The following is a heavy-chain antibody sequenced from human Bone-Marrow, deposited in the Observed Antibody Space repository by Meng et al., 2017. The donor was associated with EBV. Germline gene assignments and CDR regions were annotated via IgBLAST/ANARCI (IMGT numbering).Heavy chain of an antibody. CDR1: GGSVSSGSYY. CDR2: IYYSGST. Sequence: QVQLQESGPGLVKPSEXLSLTCTVSGGSVSSGSYYWSWIRQPPGKGLEWIGYIYYSGSTNYNPSLKSRVTISVDTSKNQFSLKLSSVTAADTAVYYCARSAGYGDSYWGQGTLVTVSS. V-gene: IGHV4-61*01. D-gene: IGHD4-17*01. CDR3: ARSAGYGDSY. J-gene: IGHJ4*02.